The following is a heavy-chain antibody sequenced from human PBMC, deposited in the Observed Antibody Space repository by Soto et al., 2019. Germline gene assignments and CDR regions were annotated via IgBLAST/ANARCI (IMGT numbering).Heavy chain of an antibody. CDR1: GFSLTTNGVG. CDR3: AHKEFRTSSPFDF. Sequence: QITLKESGPALVKPTQTLTLTCTFSGFSLTTNGVGVAWIRQPPGKALEWLALINWDDDRHYNPSLTSRLTITKDTSKNQVVLTMTNMVPVDTATYYCAHKEFRTSSPFDFGGPGILVTVSS. V-gene: IGHV2-5*02. CDR2: INWDDDR. J-gene: IGHJ4*02.